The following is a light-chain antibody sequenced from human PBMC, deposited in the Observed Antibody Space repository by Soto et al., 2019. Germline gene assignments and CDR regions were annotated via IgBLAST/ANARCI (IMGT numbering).Light chain of an antibody. Sequence: DIVLTQSPATLSLSPGERSTLSFMSSQSVSXCLGCYQQKPGQAPGLLIYDASNRATGIPARFSGSVSGTDFTLTISSLEPEDFAVYYCQQRSSWPLTSGGGTKVDIK. CDR2: DAS. CDR3: QQRSSWPLT. V-gene: IGKV3-11*01. CDR1: QSVSXC. J-gene: IGKJ4*01.